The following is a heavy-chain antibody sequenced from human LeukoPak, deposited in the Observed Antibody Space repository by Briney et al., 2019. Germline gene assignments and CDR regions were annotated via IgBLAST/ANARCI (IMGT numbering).Heavy chain of an antibody. CDR3: ARAGFSSGEFDY. J-gene: IGHJ4*02. CDR1: GGSISSGGYY. V-gene: IGHV4-31*03. D-gene: IGHD6-19*01. Sequence: SETLSLTCTVSGGSISSGGYYWSWIRQHPGKGLEWIGYIYYSGSTYYNPSLKSRVTISVDTSKNQLSLKLSSVTAADTAVYYCARAGFSSGEFDYWGRGTLVTVSS. CDR2: IYYSGST.